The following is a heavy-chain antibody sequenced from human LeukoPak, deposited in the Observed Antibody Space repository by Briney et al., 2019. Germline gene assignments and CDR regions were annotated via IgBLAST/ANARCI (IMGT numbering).Heavy chain of an antibody. CDR1: GGSISSSSYY. CDR2: IYYSGST. CDR3: ARNVYCSGGSCYPRNWFDP. V-gene: IGHV4-39*01. D-gene: IGHD2-15*01. Sequence: SETLSLTCTVSGGSISSSSYYWGWIRQPPGKGLEWIGNIYYSGSTFYNLSLKSRVTISVDTSKNQFSLKLSSVTAADTAVYYCARNVYCSGGSCYPRNWFDPWGQGTLVTVSS. J-gene: IGHJ5*02.